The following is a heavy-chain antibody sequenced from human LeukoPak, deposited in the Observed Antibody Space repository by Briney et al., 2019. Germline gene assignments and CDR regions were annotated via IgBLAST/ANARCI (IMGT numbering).Heavy chain of an antibody. Sequence: GGSLRLSCAASGFTFSSYAMHWVRQAPGKGLEWVAVISYDGSNKYYADSVKGRFTISRDNSKNTLYLQMNSLRAEDTAVYYCAREQWLPHDAFDIWGQGTMVTVSS. V-gene: IGHV3-30-3*01. CDR1: GFTFSSYA. J-gene: IGHJ3*02. CDR2: ISYDGSNK. D-gene: IGHD6-19*01. CDR3: AREQWLPHDAFDI.